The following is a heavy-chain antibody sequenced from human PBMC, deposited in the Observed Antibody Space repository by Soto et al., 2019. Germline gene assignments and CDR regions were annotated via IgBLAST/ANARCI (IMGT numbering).Heavy chain of an antibody. Sequence: QVQLVQSGAEVKKSGASVKVSCKASGYSFTGYYIHWVRQAPGQGFEWMGEISPNSGGTKYAQKFQGRVTMTRDTSITTVYMDLSNLSPDDPAVYYCGKGRSGDVGVFYWGQGTLVTVYS. D-gene: IGHD1-26*01. V-gene: IGHV1-2*02. CDR3: GKGRSGDVGVFY. CDR1: GYSFTGYY. J-gene: IGHJ4*02. CDR2: ISPNSGGT.